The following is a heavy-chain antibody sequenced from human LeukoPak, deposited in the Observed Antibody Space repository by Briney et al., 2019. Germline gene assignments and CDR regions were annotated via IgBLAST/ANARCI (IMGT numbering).Heavy chain of an antibody. Sequence: PGGSLRLSCAASGFTFNSYWMNWVRQAPGKGLEWVANIKRDGSEKYYVDSVKGRFTISRDNSKNTLYLQMNSLRAEDTAMYYCAKGSSAGRPYYFDYWGQGTLVTVSS. J-gene: IGHJ4*02. V-gene: IGHV3-7*03. CDR3: AKGSSAGRPYYFDY. CDR1: GFTFNSYW. CDR2: IKRDGSEK. D-gene: IGHD3-10*01.